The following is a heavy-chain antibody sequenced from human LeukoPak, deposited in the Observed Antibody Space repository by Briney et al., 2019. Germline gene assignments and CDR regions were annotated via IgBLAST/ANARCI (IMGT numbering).Heavy chain of an antibody. V-gene: IGHV4-59*08. Sequence: SGTPSLTCPVSGGSLSSYYRSWVRPPPGKGLEWIWYIYYSGSTNYNPSLKSRVTISVDTSKNQFSLKLSSVTAADTAVYYCARGGSGSYYYYYYYMDVWGKGTTVTISS. CDR3: ARGGSGSYYYYYYYMDV. CDR1: GGSLSSYY. J-gene: IGHJ6*03. CDR2: IYYSGST. D-gene: IGHD3-10*01.